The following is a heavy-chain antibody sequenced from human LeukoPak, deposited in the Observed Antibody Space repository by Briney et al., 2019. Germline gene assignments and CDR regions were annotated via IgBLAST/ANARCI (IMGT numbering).Heavy chain of an antibody. J-gene: IGHJ4*02. CDR3: ARDRNDFWSGYHFDY. CDR1: GFTFSDYY. V-gene: IGHV3-11*04. D-gene: IGHD3-3*01. CDR2: ISSSGSTI. Sequence: GGSLRLSCAASGFTFSDYYMSWIRQAPGKGLEWVSYISSSGSTIYYADSVKGRFTSSRDNAKNFLYLQLNSLRAEDTAVYYCARDRNDFWSGYHFDYWGQGTLVTVSS.